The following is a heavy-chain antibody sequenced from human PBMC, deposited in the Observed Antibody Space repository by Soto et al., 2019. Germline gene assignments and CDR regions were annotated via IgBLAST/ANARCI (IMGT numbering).Heavy chain of an antibody. J-gene: IGHJ4*02. CDR2: ISDDGNNK. V-gene: IGHV3-30-3*01. CDR3: ARASLDSSGPEFDY. D-gene: IGHD3-22*01. Sequence: PGGSLRLSCAASGFTFSSYAMHWVRQAPGKGLEWVALISDDGNNKNYADSVRGRFTISRDNAKNSLYLQMNSLRAEDTAVYYCARASLDSSGPEFDYWGQGTLVTVSS. CDR1: GFTFSSYA.